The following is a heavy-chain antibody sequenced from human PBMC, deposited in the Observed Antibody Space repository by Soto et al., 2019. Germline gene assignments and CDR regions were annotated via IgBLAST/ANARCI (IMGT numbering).Heavy chain of an antibody. D-gene: IGHD3-10*01. Sequence: GASVKVSCKTSGYTFTTYGVSWVRQAPGQGLEWMGWISAYNGNTNYAQKLQGRVTMTTDTSTSTAYMELRGLRSDDTAVYYCARDRYYYGSGSYYISCFDPWGQGTLVTVSS. CDR2: ISAYNGNT. V-gene: IGHV1-18*04. CDR1: GYTFTTYG. J-gene: IGHJ5*02. CDR3: ARDRYYYGSGSYYISCFDP.